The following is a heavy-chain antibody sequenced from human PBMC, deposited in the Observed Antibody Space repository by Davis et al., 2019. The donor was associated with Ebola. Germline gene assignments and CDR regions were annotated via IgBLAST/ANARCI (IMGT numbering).Heavy chain of an antibody. Sequence: HSQTLSLTCDISGDSVSSNSGAWNWIRQSPSRGLEWLGRTYYSSKWYKDYAVSVKSRITINLDTSKNQFSLQLNSVTPEDTALYFCARGWLRGGMDVWGEGTTVTVSS. J-gene: IGHJ6*04. V-gene: IGHV6-1*01. CDR1: GDSVSSNSGA. CDR3: ARGWLRGGMDV. D-gene: IGHD5-18*01. CDR2: TYYSSKWYK.